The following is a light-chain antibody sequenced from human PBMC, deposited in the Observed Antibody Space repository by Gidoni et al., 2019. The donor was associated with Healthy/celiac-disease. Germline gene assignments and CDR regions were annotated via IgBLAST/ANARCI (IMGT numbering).Light chain of an antibody. V-gene: IGKV3-11*01. CDR2: DAS. J-gene: IGKJ3*01. CDR3: QQRSNWPS. CDR1: QSVSSY. Sequence: DIVLPQSPATLSLSPGARATLSCRASQSVSSYLAWYQQKPGQAPRLLIYDASNRATGIPARFSGSGSGTDFTLTISSLEPEDFAVYYCQQRSNWPSFXPXTKVDIK.